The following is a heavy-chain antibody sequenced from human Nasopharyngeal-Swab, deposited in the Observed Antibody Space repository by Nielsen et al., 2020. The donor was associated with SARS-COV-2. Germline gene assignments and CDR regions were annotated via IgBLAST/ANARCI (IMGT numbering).Heavy chain of an antibody. D-gene: IGHD3-16*02. CDR2: ISVSGTST. CDR3: ARDREDPAIILRPAGHYYYYMDV. J-gene: IGHJ6*03. V-gene: IGHV3-48*04. Sequence: GESLKISCAASGFTFSSYWMSWVRQAPGKGLEWVSYISVSGTSTKYADSVKGRFTISRDNAKNSLYLQMNSLRVEDTAVYYCARDREDPAIILRPAGHYYYYMDVWGKGTTVTVSS. CDR1: GFTFSSYW.